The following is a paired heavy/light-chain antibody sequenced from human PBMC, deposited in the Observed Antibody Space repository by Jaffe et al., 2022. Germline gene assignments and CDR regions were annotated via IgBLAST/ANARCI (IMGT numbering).Light chain of an antibody. CDR3: QVWDSSSDHQNV. CDR1: NIGSKS. V-gene: IGLV3-21*04. Sequence: SYVLTQPPSVSVAPGKTARITCGGNNIGSKSVHWYQQKPGQAPVLVIYYDSDRPSGIPERFSGSNSGNTATLTISRVEAGDEADYYCQVWDSSSDHQNVFGTGTKVTVL. CDR2: YDS. J-gene: IGLJ1*01.
Heavy chain of an antibody. D-gene: IGHD3-9*01. CDR2: IYWNDDK. CDR3: AHRLSLRRYFDWLSPSSDAFDI. V-gene: IGHV2-5*01. J-gene: IGHJ3*02. CDR1: GFSLSTSGVG. Sequence: QITLKESGPTLVKPTQTLTLTCTFSGFSLSTSGVGVGWIRQPPGKALEWLALIYWNDDKRYSPSLKSRLTITKDTSKNQVVLTMTNMDPVDTATYYCAHRLSLRRYFDWLSPSSDAFDIWGQGTMVTVSS.